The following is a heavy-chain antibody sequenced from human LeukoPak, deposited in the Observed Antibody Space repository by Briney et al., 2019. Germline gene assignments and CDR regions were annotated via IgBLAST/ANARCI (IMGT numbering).Heavy chain of an antibody. D-gene: IGHD3-16*02. J-gene: IGHJ4*02. V-gene: IGHV4-34*01. Sequence: SETLSLTCAVSGGSLSGYYWSWIRQPPGKGLEWIGEINHSGTTNYSPSLKSRVTMSVDTSKNQFSLKLSSVTAADTTVYYCARHFNYDYVRGSYRYTHYFDYWGQGTLVTVSS. CDR1: GGSLSGYY. CDR2: INHSGTT. CDR3: ARHFNYDYVRGSYRYTHYFDY.